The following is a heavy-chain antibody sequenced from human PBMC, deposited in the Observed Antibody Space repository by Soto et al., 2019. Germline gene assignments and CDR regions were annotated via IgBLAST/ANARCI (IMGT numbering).Heavy chain of an antibody. Sequence: ASVKVSFKVCGYTLTELSMHWLRQAPGKGLEWMGGFDPEDGETIYAQKFQGRVTMTEDTSTDTAYMELSSLRSEDTAVYYCATKAPSLRYFDWLPSYYFDYWGQGTLVTVSS. CDR2: FDPEDGET. CDR3: ATKAPSLRYFDWLPSYYFDY. CDR1: GYTLTELS. J-gene: IGHJ4*02. D-gene: IGHD3-9*01. V-gene: IGHV1-24*01.